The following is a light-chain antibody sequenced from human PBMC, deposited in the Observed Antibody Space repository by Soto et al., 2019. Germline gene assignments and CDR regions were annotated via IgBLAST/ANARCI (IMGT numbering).Light chain of an antibody. V-gene: IGLV2-11*01. J-gene: IGLJ1*01. Sequence: QSVLTQPRSVSGSPGQSVTISCTGTSSDAGGYNYVSWYLQHPGKAPKVMIYDVSKRPSGVPDRFSGSKSGNTASLTISGLQSEDEADYYCCSFAGNYIYVFGTGTKVTVL. CDR2: DVS. CDR3: CSFAGNYIYV. CDR1: SSDAGGYNY.